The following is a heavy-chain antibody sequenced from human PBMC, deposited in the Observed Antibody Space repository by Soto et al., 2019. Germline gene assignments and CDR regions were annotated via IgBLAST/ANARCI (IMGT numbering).Heavy chain of an antibody. Sequence: SQTLSLTCAISGDSVSSNSAAWNWIRQSPSRGLEWLGRTYYRSKWYNDYAVSVKSRITVNPDTSKNQFSLQLNSVTPEDTAVYYCARDWNYPYYYYYGMDVWGQGTTVTVSS. J-gene: IGHJ6*02. CDR1: GDSVSSNSAA. CDR3: ARDWNYPYYYYYGMDV. CDR2: TYYRSKWYN. D-gene: IGHD1-7*01. V-gene: IGHV6-1*01.